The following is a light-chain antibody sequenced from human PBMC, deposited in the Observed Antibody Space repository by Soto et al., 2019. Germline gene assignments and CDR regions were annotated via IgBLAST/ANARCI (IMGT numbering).Light chain of an antibody. CDR1: KLGDKY. J-gene: IGLJ2*01. V-gene: IGLV3-1*01. CDR2: QDN. Sequence: SSELTQPPSVSVSPGQAASITCSGDKLGDKYASWYQQKPGQAPVVVIYQDNKRPSGIPERFSASNSGNTATLTISGTQAMDEADYYCQAWDSSTYVVFGGGTKVTVL. CDR3: QAWDSSTYVV.